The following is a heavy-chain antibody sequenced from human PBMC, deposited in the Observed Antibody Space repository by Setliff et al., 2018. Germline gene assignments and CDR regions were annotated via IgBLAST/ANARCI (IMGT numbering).Heavy chain of an antibody. J-gene: IGHJ4*02. CDR2: INSGGSKR. CDR1: GFIFRSYE. V-gene: IGHV3-48*03. CDR3: ARSINGYQQRYDF. Sequence: GGSLRLSCAASGFIFRSYEMNWVRQTPGKGLEWVSYINSGGSKRYYADSVEGRFTISRDNGKNSLFLQMNSVRVDDTAVYYCARSINGYQQRYDFWGQGALVTSPQ. D-gene: IGHD5-18*01.